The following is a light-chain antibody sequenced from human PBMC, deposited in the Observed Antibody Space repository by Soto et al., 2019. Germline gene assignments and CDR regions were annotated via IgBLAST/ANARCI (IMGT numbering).Light chain of an antibody. CDR1: SSTVGGFNV. Sequence: QSALTQPASVSGSPGQSITISCTATSSTVGGFNVVSWYQQHPGKAPKVIIYEGIKRPSGVSNRFSGSNSGSTASLTISGLQAEDEADYYCCSYVGATTYVFGTGTKLTVL. CDR3: CSYVGATTYV. V-gene: IGLV2-23*01. CDR2: EGI. J-gene: IGLJ1*01.